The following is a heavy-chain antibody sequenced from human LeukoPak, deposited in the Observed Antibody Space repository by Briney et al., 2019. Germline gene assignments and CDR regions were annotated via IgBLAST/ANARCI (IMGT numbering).Heavy chain of an antibody. CDR2: IYYSGST. Sequence: SETLSLTCTVSGGSISSGGYYWSWIRQHPGKGLEWIGYIYYSGSTYYNPSLKSRVTISVDTSKNQFSLKLSSVTAADTAVYYCARVDYGDYVFDYWGQETLVTVSS. CDR1: GGSISSGGYY. J-gene: IGHJ4*02. D-gene: IGHD4-17*01. V-gene: IGHV4-31*03. CDR3: ARVDYGDYVFDY.